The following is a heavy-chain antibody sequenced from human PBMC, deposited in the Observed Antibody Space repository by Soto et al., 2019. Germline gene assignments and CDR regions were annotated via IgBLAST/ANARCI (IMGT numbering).Heavy chain of an antibody. V-gene: IGHV1-2*02. Sequence: ASVKVSCKASGYTFTSYALSWVRQAPGQGLEWMGWIFPGSGSTNYAQKFQGRVTMTRDTSINTAYMELSRLTSHDTGVYYCAREWQRGTDYWGQGALVTVSS. J-gene: IGHJ4*02. CDR3: AREWQRGTDY. CDR2: IFPGSGST. D-gene: IGHD6-25*01. CDR1: GYTFTSYA.